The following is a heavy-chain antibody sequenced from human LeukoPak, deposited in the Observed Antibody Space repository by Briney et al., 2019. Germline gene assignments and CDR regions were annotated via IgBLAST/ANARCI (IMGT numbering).Heavy chain of an antibody. CDR3: AKDGLERRLNYYYMDV. D-gene: IGHD1-1*01. J-gene: IGHJ6*03. CDR1: GFSFSSYG. CDR2: ISGSGGST. Sequence: GGSLRLSCAASGFSFSSYGMQWVRQAPGKGLEWVSAISGSGGSTYYADSVKGRFTISRDNSKNSLYLQMNSLRAEDMALYYCAKDGLERRLNYYYMDVWGKGTTVTVSS. V-gene: IGHV3-23*01.